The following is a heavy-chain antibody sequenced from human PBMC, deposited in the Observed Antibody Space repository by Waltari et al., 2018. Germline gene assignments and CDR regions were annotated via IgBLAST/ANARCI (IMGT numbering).Heavy chain of an antibody. CDR1: GFSLSTSGVG. D-gene: IGHD3-22*01. Sequence: QITLKESGPTLVKPTQTLTLTCTFSGFSLSTSGVGVGWIRQPPGKALEWLALIYWNDDQRYSPSLKSRLTITKDTSKNQVVLTMTNMDPVDTATYYCAHTEVNYYDSFDIHYWGQGTLVTVSS. CDR3: AHTEVNYYDSFDIHY. V-gene: IGHV2-5*01. CDR2: IYWNDDQ. J-gene: IGHJ4*02.